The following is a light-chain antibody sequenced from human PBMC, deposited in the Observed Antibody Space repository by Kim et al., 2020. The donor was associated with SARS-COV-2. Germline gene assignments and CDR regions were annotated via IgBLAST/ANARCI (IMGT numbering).Light chain of an antibody. J-gene: IGKJ1*01. CDR2: AAS. Sequence: ASVGDSVSITCRASQDIANSLAWYQQKPGKVPKVLIYAASTLQSGVPSRFSGGGSGTEFTLTIGSLQTEDGATYYCQKYNSAPWTFGPGTKVEIK. CDR1: QDIANS. CDR3: QKYNSAPWT. V-gene: IGKV1-27*01.